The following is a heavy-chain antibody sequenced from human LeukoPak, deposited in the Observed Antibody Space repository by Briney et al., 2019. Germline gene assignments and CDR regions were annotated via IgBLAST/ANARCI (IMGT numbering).Heavy chain of an antibody. CDR2: MNPNSGNT. V-gene: IGHV1-8*01. CDR3: ARASDFDFWSGYYTTGFDY. J-gene: IGHJ4*02. D-gene: IGHD3-3*01. Sequence: ASVKVSCKASGYTFTSYDINWVRQATGQGLEWMGWMNPNSGNTGYAQKFQGRVTMTRNTSISTAYMELSSLRSEGTAVYYCARASDFDFWSGYYTTGFDYWGQGTLVTVSS. CDR1: GYTFTSYD.